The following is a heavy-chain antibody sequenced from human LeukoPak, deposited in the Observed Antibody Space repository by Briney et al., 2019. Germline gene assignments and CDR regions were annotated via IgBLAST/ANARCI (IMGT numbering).Heavy chain of an antibody. CDR1: GFTFDDYA. V-gene: IGHV3-43*02. D-gene: IGHD3-10*01. J-gene: IGHJ4*02. CDR2: ISGDGGST. CDR3: AKAKLLWFGELSGMDY. Sequence: PGGSLRLSCAASGFTFDDYAMHWVRQAPGKGLEWVSLISGDGGSTYYADSVKGRFTISRDNSKNSLYLQMNSLRTGDTALYYCAKAKLLWFGELSGMDYWGQGTLVTVSS.